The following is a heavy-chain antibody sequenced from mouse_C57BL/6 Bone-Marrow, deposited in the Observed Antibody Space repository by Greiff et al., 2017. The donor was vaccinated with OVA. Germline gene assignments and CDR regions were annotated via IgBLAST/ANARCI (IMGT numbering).Heavy chain of an antibody. J-gene: IGHJ2*01. Sequence: QVQLQQSGPELVKPGASVKISCKASGYSFTSYYIHWVKQRPGQGLEWIGWIYPGSGNTKYNEKFKGKATLTADTSSSTAYMQLSSLTSEDSAVYYCARPYGNLFDYWGQGTTLTVSS. CDR3: ARPYGNLFDY. CDR2: IYPGSGNT. D-gene: IGHD2-1*01. CDR1: GYSFTSYY. V-gene: IGHV1-66*01.